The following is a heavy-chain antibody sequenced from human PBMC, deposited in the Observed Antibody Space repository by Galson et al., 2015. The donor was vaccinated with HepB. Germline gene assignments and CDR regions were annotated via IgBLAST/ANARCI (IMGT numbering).Heavy chain of an antibody. D-gene: IGHD6-13*01. V-gene: IGHV3-7*01. CDR2: MNHDGSQK. J-gene: IGHJ4*02. Sequence: SLRLSCAASGFSMSLYWMIWVRQAPGKGLEWVANMNHDGSQKYYADSVKGRFTISTDNAKNSLYLQMNSLRTEDTAVYYCARQIAPYGDCWGQGSLVTVSS. CDR1: GFSMSLYW. CDR3: ARQIAPYGDC.